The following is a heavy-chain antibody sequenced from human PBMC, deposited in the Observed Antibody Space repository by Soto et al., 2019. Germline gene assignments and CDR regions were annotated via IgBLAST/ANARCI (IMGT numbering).Heavy chain of an antibody. D-gene: IGHD1-1*01. CDR2: IDPSDSYS. CDR1: GYNFTTFW. Sequence: ESLKISCKASGYNFTTFWISWMRQVPGKGLEWMGRIDPSDSYSNYSPSFQGHITISADKSINTAYLHFSNLKASDTAMYYCARHVPYNDYYFDYWGQGTLVTVPQ. CDR3: ARHVPYNDYYFDY. J-gene: IGHJ4*02. V-gene: IGHV5-10-1*01.